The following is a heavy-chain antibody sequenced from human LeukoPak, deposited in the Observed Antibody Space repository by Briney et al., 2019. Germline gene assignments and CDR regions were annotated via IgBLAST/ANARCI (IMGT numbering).Heavy chain of an antibody. D-gene: IGHD6-6*01. J-gene: IGHJ5*02. CDR1: GGSISSYY. Sequence: SETLSLTCTVSGGSISSYYWSWIRQPPGKGLEWIGYIYYSGSTNYNPSLKSRVTISVDTSKNQFSLKLSSVTAADTAVYYCARVIAARPLYNWFDPWGQGTLVTVSS. V-gene: IGHV4-59*01. CDR3: ARVIAARPLYNWFDP. CDR2: IYYSGST.